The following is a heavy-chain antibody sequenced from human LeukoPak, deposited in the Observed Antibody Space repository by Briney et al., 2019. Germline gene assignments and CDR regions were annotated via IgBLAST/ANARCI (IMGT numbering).Heavy chain of an antibody. CDR2: IYYSGRT. D-gene: IGHD6-19*01. CDR3: ARIRKAVAALYYFDY. J-gene: IGHJ4*02. CDR1: GGSISSYY. V-gene: IGHV4-59*08. Sequence: SETLSLTCTVFGGSISSYYWSWIRQPPGKGLEWIGYIYYSGRTNYNPSLKSRVTISVDTSKNQFSLKLSSVTAADTAVYYCARIRKAVAALYYFDYWGQGTLVTVSS.